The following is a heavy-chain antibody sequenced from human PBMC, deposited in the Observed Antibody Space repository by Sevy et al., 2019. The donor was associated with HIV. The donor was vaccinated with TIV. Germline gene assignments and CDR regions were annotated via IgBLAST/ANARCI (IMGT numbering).Heavy chain of an antibody. Sequence: GGSLRLSCAASGFTFSSYAMSWVRQAPGKGLEWVSAISGSGGSTYYADSVKGRFTISRDNSKNTLYRQMNSLRAEDTAVYYCAKDKDFWSHQPFDYWGQGTLVTVSS. CDR3: AKDKDFWSHQPFDY. CDR1: GFTFSSYA. J-gene: IGHJ4*02. CDR2: ISGSGGST. V-gene: IGHV3-23*01. D-gene: IGHD3-3*01.